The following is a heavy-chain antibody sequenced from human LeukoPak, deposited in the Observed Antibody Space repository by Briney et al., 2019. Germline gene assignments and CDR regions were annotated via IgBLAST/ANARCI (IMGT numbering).Heavy chain of an antibody. D-gene: IGHD6-19*01. V-gene: IGHV3-33*01. J-gene: IGHJ3*02. CDR1: GFTFSSYG. CDR3: ARAGIAVAGTPHAFDI. Sequence: GRSLRLSWAASGFTFSSYGMHWVRQAPGKGPEWVAVIWYDGSNKYYAHSVKGRFTISRDNSKNTLYLQMNSLRAEDTAVYYCARAGIAVAGTPHAFDIWGQGTMVTVSS. CDR2: IWYDGSNK.